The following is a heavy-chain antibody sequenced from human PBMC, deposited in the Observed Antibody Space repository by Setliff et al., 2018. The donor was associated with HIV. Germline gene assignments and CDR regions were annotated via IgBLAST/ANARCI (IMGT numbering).Heavy chain of an antibody. V-gene: IGHV3-33*06. CDR3: AKEGTYRGYSYGYSYYLDY. J-gene: IGHJ4*02. Sequence: GGSLRLSCTASGFTFGNYWMHWVRQAPGKGLEWVAVIWYDGTNKYYVDPVKGRFTISRDNSKKILYLQMNSLRDEDTAVYYCAKEGTYRGYSYGYSYYLDYWGQGTLVTVSS. CDR1: GFTFGNYW. CDR2: IWYDGTNK. D-gene: IGHD5-18*01.